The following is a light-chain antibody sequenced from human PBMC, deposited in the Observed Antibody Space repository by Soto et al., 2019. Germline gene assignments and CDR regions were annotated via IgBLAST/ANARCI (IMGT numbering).Light chain of an antibody. CDR3: QQRTNWPAIT. CDR1: QSVSSSY. CDR2: GAS. Sequence: EVVLTQSPGTLSLSPGERATLSCRASQSVSSSYLAWYHQKPGQAPRLLIFGASSRATGIPDRFSGSGSGTDFTLTISSLEPEDFAVYYCQQRTNWPAITFGQGTRLEIK. J-gene: IGKJ5*01. V-gene: IGKV3D-20*02.